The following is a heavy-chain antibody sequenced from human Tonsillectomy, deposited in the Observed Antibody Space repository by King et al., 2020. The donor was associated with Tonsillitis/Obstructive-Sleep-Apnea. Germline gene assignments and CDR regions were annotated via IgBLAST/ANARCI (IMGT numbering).Heavy chain of an antibody. J-gene: IGHJ6*02. CDR2: IDPNDSYT. Sequence: VQLVQSGAEVKKPGESLRISCKGSGYSFSNYWINWVRQMPGKGLEWMGRIDPNDSYTNYSPSFQGHVTISADKSISTAYLQWSSLKASDTAMYYCARPSFNDDFWGYGLDVWGRGTTVTVSS. CDR3: ARPSFNDDFWGYGLDV. CDR1: GYSFSNYW. V-gene: IGHV5-10-1*03. D-gene: IGHD3-3*01.